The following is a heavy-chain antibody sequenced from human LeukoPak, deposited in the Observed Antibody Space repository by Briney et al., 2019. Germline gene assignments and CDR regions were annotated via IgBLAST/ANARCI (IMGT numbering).Heavy chain of an antibody. CDR2: IDYSGST. D-gene: IGHD3-10*01. Sequence: SEPLSLTCTVPGDSICSYHWSWIPQPPGKGLGWIGYIDYSGSTKYNPSLKNRVTISVDTSKNQFSLRLSSVTAADTAVYYCARDSARGKGGGVLLRNWGQGTLVTVSS. CDR3: ARDSARGKGGGVLLRN. V-gene: IGHV4-59*01. CDR1: GDSICSYH. J-gene: IGHJ4*02.